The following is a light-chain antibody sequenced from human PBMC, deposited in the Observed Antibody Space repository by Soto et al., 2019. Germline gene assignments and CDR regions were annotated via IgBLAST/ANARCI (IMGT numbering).Light chain of an antibody. Sequence: DILMTQSPLSLPVTPGESASISCRSSQSLLHSSGNNYLDWYLQKPGQSPQLLIYLASNRASGVPDRFSGRGSGTEFTLQISAVEAEDVGVYYCMQALQTPRFGQGTKVEIK. J-gene: IGKJ1*01. CDR1: QSLLHSSGNNY. V-gene: IGKV2-28*01. CDR2: LAS. CDR3: MQALQTPR.